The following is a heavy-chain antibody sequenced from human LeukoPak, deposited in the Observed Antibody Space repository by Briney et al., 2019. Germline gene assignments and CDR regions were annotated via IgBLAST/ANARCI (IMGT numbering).Heavy chain of an antibody. Sequence: SSETLSLTCTVSGGSISSGSYYWSWIRQPAGKGLEWIGRIYTSGSTNYNPSLKSRVTISVDTSKNQFSLKLSSVTAADTAVYYCARAISYRLLDVYMDVWGKGTTVTISS. CDR1: GGSISSGSYY. D-gene: IGHD2-2*01. V-gene: IGHV4-61*02. CDR3: ARAISYRLLDVYMDV. CDR2: IYTSGST. J-gene: IGHJ6*03.